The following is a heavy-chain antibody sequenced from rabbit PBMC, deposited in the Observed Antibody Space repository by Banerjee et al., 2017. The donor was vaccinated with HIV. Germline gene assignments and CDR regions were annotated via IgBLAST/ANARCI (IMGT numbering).Heavy chain of an antibody. CDR2: INSSSGNT. CDR3: GRDRDGDAGYGSLAL. D-gene: IGHD6-1*01. CDR1: GFSFRNKYV. J-gene: IGHJ3*01. Sequence: TCTASGFSFRNKYVMCWVRQAPGKGLEWIACINSSSGNTVYATWAKGRFTISKTSSTTVTLQMTSLTAADTATYFCGRDRDGDAGYGSLALWGQGTLVTVS. V-gene: IGHV1S40*01.